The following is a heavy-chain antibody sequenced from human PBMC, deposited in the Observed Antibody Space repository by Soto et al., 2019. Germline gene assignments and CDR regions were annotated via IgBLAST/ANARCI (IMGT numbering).Heavy chain of an antibody. V-gene: IGHV4-59*01. CDR3: ARAPMVLTRSYFDS. CDR2: ISSSGNT. Sequence: SETLSLTCTVSDGSISNFYWSWIRQPPGKGLEWIGYISSSGNTNYNPSLKSRVSISVDTSKNQFSLNLTSVTAADTAVYYCARAPMVLTRSYFDSWGQGTPVTVPQ. D-gene: IGHD3-22*01. CDR1: DGSISNFY. J-gene: IGHJ4*02.